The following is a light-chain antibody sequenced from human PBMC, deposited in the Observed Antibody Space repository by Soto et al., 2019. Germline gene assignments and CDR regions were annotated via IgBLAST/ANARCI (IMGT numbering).Light chain of an antibody. Sequence: PMTQSPFPPSASVGDRGPIPCLASQSISSWLAWYQQKPGKAPKLLIYDASSLESGVPSRFSGSGSGTEFTLTINSLQPDDFATYYCQQYNSFSLTFGGGTKVDIK. CDR1: QSISSW. J-gene: IGKJ4*01. V-gene: IGKV1-5*01. CDR2: DAS. CDR3: QQYNSFSLT.